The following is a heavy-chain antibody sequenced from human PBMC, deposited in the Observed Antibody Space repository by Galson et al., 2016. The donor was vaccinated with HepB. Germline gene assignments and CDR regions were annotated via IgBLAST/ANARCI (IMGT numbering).Heavy chain of an antibody. CDR1: GDSISSSGDF. CDR2: IYYSGST. D-gene: IGHD6-13*01. CDR3: ARLDCTNWYFIDY. J-gene: IGHJ4*02. V-gene: IGHV4-39*02. Sequence: ETLSLTCTVSGDSISSSGDFWGWIRQPPGKGLEWIGSIYYSGSTYYNPSLRSRVTLSVYTSKNNFSLKLSSVTAADTSLYYCARLDCTNWYFIDYWGQGTLVTVSS.